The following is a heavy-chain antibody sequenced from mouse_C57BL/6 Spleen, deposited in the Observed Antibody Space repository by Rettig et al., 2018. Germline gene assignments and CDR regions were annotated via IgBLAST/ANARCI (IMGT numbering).Heavy chain of an antibody. Sequence: QQSGPELVKPGASVKIPCKASGYTFTDYNMDWVKQSHGKSLEWIGDINPNNGGTIYNQKFKGKATLTVDKSSSTAYMELRSLTSEDTAVYYCARGGDYSRSYWYFDVWGTGTTVTVSS. V-gene: IGHV1-18*01. D-gene: IGHD2-5*01. CDR1: GYTFTDYN. CDR3: ARGGDYSRSYWYFDV. CDR2: INPNNGGT. J-gene: IGHJ1*03.